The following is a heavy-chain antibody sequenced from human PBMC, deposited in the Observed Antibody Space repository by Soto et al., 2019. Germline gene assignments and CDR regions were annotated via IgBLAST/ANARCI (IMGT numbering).Heavy chain of an antibody. CDR1: GGSFSGYY. D-gene: IGHD1-26*01. CDR2: INHSGST. J-gene: IGHJ4*02. Sequence: SLTCAVYGGSFSGYYWSWIRQPPGKGLEWIGEINHSGSTNYNPSLKSRVTISVDTSKNQFSLKLSSVTAADTAVYYCARGGRSSGSYYGYWGQGTLVTVSS. V-gene: IGHV4-34*01. CDR3: ARGGRSSGSYYGY.